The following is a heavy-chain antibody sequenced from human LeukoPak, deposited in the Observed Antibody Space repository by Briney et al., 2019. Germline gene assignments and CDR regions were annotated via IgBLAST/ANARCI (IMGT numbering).Heavy chain of an antibody. CDR1: GVSISSYY. CDR3: ARGRYSYGPQNYDYMDV. V-gene: IGHV4-4*07. D-gene: IGHD5-18*01. J-gene: IGHJ6*03. Sequence: KPSETLSLTCTVSGVSISSYYWTWIRQAAGKGLEWIGRIYTSGSTYYNPSLKRRVSMSVDTSKNQFSLKLSSVTAADTAVYYCARGRYSYGPQNYDYMDVWGKGTTVTISS. CDR2: IYTSGST.